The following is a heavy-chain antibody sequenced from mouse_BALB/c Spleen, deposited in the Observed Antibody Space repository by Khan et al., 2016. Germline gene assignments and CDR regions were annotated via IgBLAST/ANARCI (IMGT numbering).Heavy chain of an antibody. CDR2: INPDSSTI. D-gene: IGHD2-12*01. J-gene: IGHJ3*01. CDR3: ARPYDPFAY. V-gene: IGHV4-1*02. CDR1: GFDFRRYW. Sequence: EVKLLEPGGRLVPPGGSPKRTCAASGFDFRRYWVSWVRQAPGKGLEWIGAINPDSSTINYTPCLKDKFIISRDNAKDTLYQRMSKGRTEDTALDDCARPYDPFAYWAHGTLVTVSA.